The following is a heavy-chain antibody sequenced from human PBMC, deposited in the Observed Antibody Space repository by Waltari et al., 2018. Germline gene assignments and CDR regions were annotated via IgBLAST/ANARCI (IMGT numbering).Heavy chain of an antibody. CDR1: GFTFSSYG. Sequence: QVQLVESGGGVVQPGRSLRLSCAASGFTFSSYGMHWVRQAPGKGLEWVAVIWYDGSNKYYADSGKGRFTISRDNSKNTLYLQMNSLRAEDTAVYYCARSLTLSWGGRLDYFDYWGQGTLVTVSS. CDR2: IWYDGSNK. CDR3: ARSLTLSWGGRLDYFDY. D-gene: IGHD3-16*01. V-gene: IGHV3-33*01. J-gene: IGHJ4*02.